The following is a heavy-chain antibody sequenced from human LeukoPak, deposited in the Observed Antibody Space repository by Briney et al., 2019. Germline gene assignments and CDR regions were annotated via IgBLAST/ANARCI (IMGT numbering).Heavy chain of an antibody. Sequence: GGSLRLSCAASGFTFSTYSMNWVRQAPGKGLEWVSSISSGSSFIYYADSVKGRFTISRDNAKNSLFLQMNGLRAEDTAVYYCARESSGYFYWGQGTLVTVSS. D-gene: IGHD3-22*01. CDR3: ARESSGYFY. V-gene: IGHV3-21*01. CDR2: ISSGSSFI. CDR1: GFTFSTYS. J-gene: IGHJ4*02.